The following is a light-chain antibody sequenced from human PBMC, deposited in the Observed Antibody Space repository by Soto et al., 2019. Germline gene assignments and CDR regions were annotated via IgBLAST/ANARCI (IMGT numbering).Light chain of an antibody. Sequence: EIVLTQSPATLSLSPGERATLSCRASQSVSSYLAWYQQKPGQAPRLLIYDASNRATGIPARFSGSGSGTDFTLTISRLEPEDFAVYYCQQYGSSRTFGGGTKVDNK. CDR3: QQYGSSRT. CDR2: DAS. CDR1: QSVSSY. J-gene: IGKJ4*01. V-gene: IGKV3-20*01.